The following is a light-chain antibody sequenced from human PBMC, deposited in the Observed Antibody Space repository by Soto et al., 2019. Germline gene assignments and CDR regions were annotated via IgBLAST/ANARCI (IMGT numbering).Light chain of an antibody. J-gene: IGKJ1*01. Sequence: DIVLTQSPATLSLSPGERATLSCRASQSVSSYLAWYQQKPGQXPXXLIYDASNRATGIPARFSGSGSGTEFTLTISSLEPEDFAVYYCQQRSNWPTFGQGTKVDIK. CDR3: QQRSNWPT. CDR2: DAS. V-gene: IGKV3-11*01. CDR1: QSVSSY.